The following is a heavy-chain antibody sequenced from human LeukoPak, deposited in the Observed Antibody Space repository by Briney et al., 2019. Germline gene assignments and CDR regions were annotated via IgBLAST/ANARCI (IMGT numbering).Heavy chain of an antibody. J-gene: IGHJ4*02. CDR3: AREGQMATIDY. D-gene: IGHD5-24*01. CDR2: ISYDGSNK. CDR1: GFTFSSYA. Sequence: PGGSLRLSCAASGFTFSSYAMHWVRQAPGKGLEWVAVISYDGSNKYYADSVKGRFTISRDNSKNTLYLQMNSLRAEDTAVYYCAREGQMATIDYWGQGTLVTVSS. V-gene: IGHV3-30-3*01.